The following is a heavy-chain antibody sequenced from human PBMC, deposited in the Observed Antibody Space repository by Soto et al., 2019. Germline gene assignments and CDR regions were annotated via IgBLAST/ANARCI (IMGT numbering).Heavy chain of an antibody. D-gene: IGHD1-26*01. V-gene: IGHV4-31*03. CDR1: VVSISSGGYY. CDR3: ARDRGDSGSSYVFEY. Sequence: PSETLSLTCTFSVVSISSGGYYCSWIRQHPGKGLEWIGYIYYSGTTYYNPSLKSRVTLSVDTSKNQFSLKLSSVTAADTAMYYCARDRGDSGSSYVFEYWGQGTLVTVSS. J-gene: IGHJ4*02. CDR2: IYYSGTT.